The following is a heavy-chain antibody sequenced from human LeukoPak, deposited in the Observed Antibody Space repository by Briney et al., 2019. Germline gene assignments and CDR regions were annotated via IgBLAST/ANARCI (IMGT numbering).Heavy chain of an antibody. CDR2: ISSSSSYI. D-gene: IGHD6-13*01. CDR1: GFTFSSYS. J-gene: IGHJ5*02. V-gene: IGHV3-21*01. CDR3: ESGIAAAGAPHWT. Sequence: GGSLRLSCAASGFTFSSYSMNWVRQAPGKGLEWVSSISSSSSYIYYADSVKGRFTISRDNAKNSLYLQMNSLRAEDTAVYYCESGIAAAGAPHWTWGQGTLVTVSS.